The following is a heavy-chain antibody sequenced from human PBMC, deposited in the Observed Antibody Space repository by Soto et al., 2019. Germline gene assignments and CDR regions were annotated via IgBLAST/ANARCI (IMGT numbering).Heavy chain of an antibody. V-gene: IGHV3-15*07. D-gene: IGHD3-22*01. Sequence: GGSLRLSCAASGFTFSNAWMNWVRQAPGKGLEWVGRIKSKTDGGTTDYAAPVKGRLTISRDDSKNTLYLQMNSLKTEDTAVYYCTTDLDTMIVVDDGTIDYWGQGTLVTVSS. CDR2: IKSKTDGGTT. J-gene: IGHJ4*02. CDR3: TTDLDTMIVVDDGTIDY. CDR1: GFTFSNAW.